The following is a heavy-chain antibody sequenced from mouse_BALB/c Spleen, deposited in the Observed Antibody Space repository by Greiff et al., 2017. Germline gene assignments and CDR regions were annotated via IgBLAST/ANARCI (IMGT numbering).Heavy chain of an antibody. V-gene: IGHV1S81*02. Sequence: QVQLQQPGAELVKPGASVKLSCKASGYTFTSYWMHWVKQRPGQGLEWIGEINPSNGRTNYNEKFKSKATLTVDKSSSTAYMQLSSLTSEDSAVYYCARGYDYLFAYWGQGTLVTVSA. CDR1: GYTFTSYW. CDR2: INPSNGRT. J-gene: IGHJ3*01. D-gene: IGHD2-4*01. CDR3: ARGYDYLFAY.